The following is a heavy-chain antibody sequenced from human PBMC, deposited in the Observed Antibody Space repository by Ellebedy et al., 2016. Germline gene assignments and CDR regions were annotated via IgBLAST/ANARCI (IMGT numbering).Heavy chain of an antibody. Sequence: GGSLRLXCAASGFTFSIAGMTWVRQAPGKGLEWVSTISAGGDNTRFADSVKGRFTVSRDNSRNTVYLRMSNLRVEDTARYYCRQGHYADYWGQGTLVTVSS. V-gene: IGHV3-23*01. CDR2: ISAGGDNT. CDR3: RQGHYADY. CDR1: GFTFSIAG. J-gene: IGHJ4*02.